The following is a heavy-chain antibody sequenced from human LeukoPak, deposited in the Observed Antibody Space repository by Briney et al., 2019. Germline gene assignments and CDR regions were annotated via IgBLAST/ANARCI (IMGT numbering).Heavy chain of an antibody. CDR1: GDSVSSYSAA. D-gene: IGHD3-22*01. J-gene: IGHJ3*02. Sequence: SQTLSLTCAISGDSVSSYSAAWTWIRQSPARGLEWLGRTYYSSKWYNDYALSVKSRITISPDTSKNQFSLLLNSVTLEDTALYYCAREDSSGSYGFDILVQGTMVTVSS. CDR3: AREDSSGSYGFDI. V-gene: IGHV6-1*01. CDR2: TYYSSKWYN.